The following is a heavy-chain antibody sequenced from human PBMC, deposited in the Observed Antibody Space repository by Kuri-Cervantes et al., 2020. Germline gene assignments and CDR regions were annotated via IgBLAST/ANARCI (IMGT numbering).Heavy chain of an antibody. Sequence: ASVKVSCKASGYTFTSYYMHWVRQAPGQGLEWMGIINPSGGSTSYAQKFQGRVTMTRDTSTSTAYMELRSLRSDDTAVYYCARVRLVRGVIMYGTAFDYWGQGTLVTVSS. CDR2: INPSGGST. J-gene: IGHJ4*02. CDR3: ARVRLVRGVIMYGTAFDY. V-gene: IGHV1-46*01. CDR1: GYTFTSYY. D-gene: IGHD3-10*01.